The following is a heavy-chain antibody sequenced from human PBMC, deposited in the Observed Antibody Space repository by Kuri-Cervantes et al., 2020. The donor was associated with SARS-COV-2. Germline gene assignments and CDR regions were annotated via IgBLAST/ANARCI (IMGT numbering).Heavy chain of an antibody. CDR1: GFTFSSYA. CDR3: AKHLVGATTRGDDAFDI. Sequence: GGSLRLSCAASGFTFSSYAMSWVRQAPGKGLEWVAAISGSGGSTCYADSVKGQFTISRDNSKNTLYLQMNSLRAEDTAVYYCAKHLVGATTRGDDAFDIWGQGTMVTVSS. V-gene: IGHV3-23*01. J-gene: IGHJ3*02. CDR2: ISGSGGST. D-gene: IGHD1-26*01.